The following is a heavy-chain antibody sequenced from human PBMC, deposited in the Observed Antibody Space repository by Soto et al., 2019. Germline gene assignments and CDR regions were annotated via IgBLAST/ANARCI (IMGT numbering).Heavy chain of an antibody. CDR1: GFTFSSYG. D-gene: IGHD6-25*01. Sequence: QVQLVESGGGVVQPGRSLRLSCAASGFTFSSYGMHWVRQAPGKGLEWVAVIWYDGSIKYYADSVKGRFTISRDNSKNSLNLQMNSLRAEDTAVYYGARDWLRSAGDYWGQGTLVTVSS. V-gene: IGHV3-33*01. CDR3: ARDWLRSAGDY. CDR2: IWYDGSIK. J-gene: IGHJ4*02.